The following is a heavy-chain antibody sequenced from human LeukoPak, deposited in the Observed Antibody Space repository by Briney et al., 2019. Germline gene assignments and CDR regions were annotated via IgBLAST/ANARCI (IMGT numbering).Heavy chain of an antibody. CDR1: GFTFRGYS. CDR2: ITSGSSPI. Sequence: GGSLRLSCAASGFTFRGYSMNWVRQARGKGLEWVSYITSGSSPIYYADSVKGRFTISRDNAKNSLYLQMNSLSDEATAVYYCARRAYGDDSFDSWGQGTLVTVSS. D-gene: IGHD4-17*01. J-gene: IGHJ4*02. V-gene: IGHV3-48*02. CDR3: ARRAYGDDSFDS.